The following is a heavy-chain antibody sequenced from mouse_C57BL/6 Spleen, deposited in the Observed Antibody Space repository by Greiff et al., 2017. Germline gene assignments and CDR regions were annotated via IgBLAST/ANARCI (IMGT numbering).Heavy chain of an antibody. CDR1: GFTFSSYT. Sequence: EVKLVESGGGLVKPGGSLKLSCAASGFTFSSYTMSWVRQTPEKRLEWVATISGGGGNTYYPDSVKGRFTISRDNAKNTLYLQMSSLRSEDTALYYCARHAPPYYFDYWGQGTTLTVSS. J-gene: IGHJ2*01. CDR3: ARHAPPYYFDY. V-gene: IGHV5-9*01. CDR2: ISGGGGNT.